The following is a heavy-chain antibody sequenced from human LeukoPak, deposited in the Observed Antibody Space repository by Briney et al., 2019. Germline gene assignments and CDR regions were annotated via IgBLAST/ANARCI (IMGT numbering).Heavy chain of an antibody. Sequence: SETLSLTCTVSGGSISSYYWSWIRQPPGKGLEWIGYIYYSGSTNYNPSLKSQVTISVDTSKNQFSLKLSSVTAADTAVYYCARASVTTSYYYYGMDVWGQGTTVTVSS. CDR1: GGSISSYY. V-gene: IGHV4-59*01. CDR3: ARASVTTSYYYYGMDV. CDR2: IYYSGST. J-gene: IGHJ6*02. D-gene: IGHD4-11*01.